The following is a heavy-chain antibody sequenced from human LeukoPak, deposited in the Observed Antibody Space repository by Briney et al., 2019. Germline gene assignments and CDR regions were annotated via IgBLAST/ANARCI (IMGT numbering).Heavy chain of an antibody. CDR2: ISYDGSNK. J-gene: IGHJ4*02. V-gene: IGHV3-30-3*01. D-gene: IGHD2-2*01. CDR3: ARDGGYQLLHGPFDY. CDR1: GFTFSSYA. Sequence: PGGSLRLSCAASGFTFSSYAMHWVRQAPGKGLEWVAVISYDGSNKYYADSVKGRFTISRDNSKNTLYLQMNSLRAEDTAVYYCARDGGYQLLHGPFDYWGQGTLVTVSS.